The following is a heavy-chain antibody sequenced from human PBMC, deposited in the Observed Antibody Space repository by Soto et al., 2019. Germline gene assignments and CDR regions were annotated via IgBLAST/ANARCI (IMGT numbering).Heavy chain of an antibody. J-gene: IGHJ3*01. Sequence: QVQLVQSGAEVKKPGASVHVSCKASGLAFHIDDIICVRQTIGQGLEFMGWMNPSGSNTGYAQTFQVRATFTLNTPTITAYMDLSGMRSEDTAVYYCARYRTKVPVAFDVWGQGTMVTVSS. D-gene: IGHD3-16*02. CDR1: GLAFHIDD. CDR2: MNPSGSNT. V-gene: IGHV1-8*01. CDR3: ARYRTKVPVAFDV.